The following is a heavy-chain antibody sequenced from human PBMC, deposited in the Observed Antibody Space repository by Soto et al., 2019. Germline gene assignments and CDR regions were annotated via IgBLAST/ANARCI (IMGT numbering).Heavy chain of an antibody. J-gene: IGHJ4*02. D-gene: IGHD3-16*01. CDR3: ARPADYVSGFSQ. CDR1: GGTFTTST. V-gene: IGHV1-69*06. Sequence: QVQLVQSGAEVKKPGSSVKVSCQTSGGTFTTSTISWVRQAPGQGLEWMGGIIPVFGTPSYAQKFQGRVTMIADKSSSTGYMELRNLRSEDTAMYYCARPADYVSGFSQWGQGTLVTVSS. CDR2: IIPVFGTP.